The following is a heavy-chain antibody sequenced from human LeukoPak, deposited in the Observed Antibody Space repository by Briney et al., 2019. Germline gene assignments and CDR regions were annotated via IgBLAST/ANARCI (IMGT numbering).Heavy chain of an antibody. J-gene: IGHJ4*02. CDR2: ISSSSSYI. V-gene: IGHV3-21*01. CDR3: ARGYLKIFGVVSY. Sequence: GESLRLSCAASGFTFSSYSMNWVRQAPGKGLEWVSSISSSSSYIYYADSVKGRFTISRDNAKNSLYLQMNSLRAEDTAVYYCARGYLKIFGVVSYWGQGTLVTVSS. CDR1: GFTFSSYS. D-gene: IGHD3-3*01.